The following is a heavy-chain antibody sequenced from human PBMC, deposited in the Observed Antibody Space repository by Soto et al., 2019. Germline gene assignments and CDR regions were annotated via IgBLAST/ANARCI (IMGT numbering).Heavy chain of an antibody. Sequence: QVQLVQSGAEVKKPGASVKVSCKASGYTFSGYFINWVRQAPGQGLEWMGWINPVSGGANYVQKFQGRVTMTSDTSNSAAYRELSGLKSDDTAVYYCARGETAYDGLDVWGQGTTVTVSS. CDR1: GYTFSGYF. D-gene: IGHD2-21*02. V-gene: IGHV1-2*02. CDR2: INPVSGGA. J-gene: IGHJ6*02. CDR3: ARGETAYDGLDV.